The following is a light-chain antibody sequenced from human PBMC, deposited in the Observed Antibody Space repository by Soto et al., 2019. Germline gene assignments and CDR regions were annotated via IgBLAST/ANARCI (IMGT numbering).Light chain of an antibody. CDR3: QQYNSYPL. Sequence: VMTQSPATLSVSPGERAPLSCRASQSVDISLAWYQQKPGQTPRLLIYGASTRATGIPARFSGSGSGTEFTLTISSLQPDDFATYYCQQYNSYPLFGGGTKVDI. CDR2: GAS. J-gene: IGKJ4*01. CDR1: QSVDIS. V-gene: IGKV3-15*01.